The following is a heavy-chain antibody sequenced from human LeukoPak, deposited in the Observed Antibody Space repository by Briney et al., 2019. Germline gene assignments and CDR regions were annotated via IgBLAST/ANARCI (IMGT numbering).Heavy chain of an antibody. D-gene: IGHD6-19*01. Sequence: GGSLRLSCAASGFTFSSYAMSWVRQAPGKGLEWVSAISGSGGSTYYADSVKGRFTISRDNSKNTLYLQMNSLRAEDTAVYYCAKTFGDSSGWYGLDVRGQGTTVTVSS. J-gene: IGHJ6*02. CDR2: ISGSGGST. V-gene: IGHV3-23*01. CDR1: GFTFSSYA. CDR3: AKTFGDSSGWYGLDV.